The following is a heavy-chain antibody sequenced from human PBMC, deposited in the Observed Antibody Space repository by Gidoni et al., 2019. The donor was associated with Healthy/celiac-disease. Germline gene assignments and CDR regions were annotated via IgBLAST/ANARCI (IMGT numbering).Heavy chain of an antibody. D-gene: IGHD5-18*01. CDR1: GGSISSGDYY. CDR2: IYYSGST. Sequence: QVQLQELGPGLVKPSQTLSLTCTVSGGSISSGDYYWSWIRPPPGKGLEWIGYIYYSGSTYYNPSLKSRVTISVDTSKNQFSLKLSSVTAADTAVYYCARVRIQLWSGFDYWGQGTLVTVSS. J-gene: IGHJ4*02. V-gene: IGHV4-30-4*01. CDR3: ARVRIQLWSGFDY.